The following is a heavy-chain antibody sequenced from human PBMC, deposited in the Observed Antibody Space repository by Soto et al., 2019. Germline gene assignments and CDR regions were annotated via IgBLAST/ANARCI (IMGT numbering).Heavy chain of an antibody. V-gene: IGHV4-59*08. J-gene: IGHJ5*02. CDR3: AKRASHGSGDYGWFDP. CDR2: ISYTGRT. D-gene: IGHD4-17*01. CDR1: GGSISDYY. Sequence: QVQLQESGPGRVKPSETLSLTCTASGGSISDYYWSWFRQPPGKGLQRIAYISYTGRTHYDPSLESRLTFSLDTSKSPVSLKLTSVPAAATAVYYCAKRASHGSGDYGWFDPWGPGTLVTVSS.